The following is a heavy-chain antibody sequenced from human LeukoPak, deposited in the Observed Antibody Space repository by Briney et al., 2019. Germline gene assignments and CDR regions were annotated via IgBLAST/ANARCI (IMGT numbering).Heavy chain of an antibody. Sequence: PGGSLRLSCAASGFTFSSYAMSWVRQAPGKGLEWVSAISGSGGSTYYADSVKGRFTISRDNSKNTLYLRMNSLRAEDTAVYYCAKDLRTAMVTGWFDPWGQGTLVTVSS. V-gene: IGHV3-23*01. CDR1: GFTFSSYA. CDR3: AKDLRTAMVTGWFDP. CDR2: ISGSGGST. J-gene: IGHJ5*02. D-gene: IGHD5-18*01.